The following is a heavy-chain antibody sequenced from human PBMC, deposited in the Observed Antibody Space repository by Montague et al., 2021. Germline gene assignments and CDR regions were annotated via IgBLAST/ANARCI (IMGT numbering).Heavy chain of an antibody. Sequence: TLSLTCAVSGGSISSTAYYWSWIRQHPGKGLEWIGYIYYSRSTYYNPSLKSRVTISVDTSQNQFSLNLNSVTAADTAVYYCARVGATVTAPFDFRGQGTLVTVSS. J-gene: IGHJ4*02. CDR3: ARVGATVTAPFDF. D-gene: IGHD4-17*01. CDR2: IYYSRST. CDR1: GGSISSTAYY. V-gene: IGHV4-31*11.